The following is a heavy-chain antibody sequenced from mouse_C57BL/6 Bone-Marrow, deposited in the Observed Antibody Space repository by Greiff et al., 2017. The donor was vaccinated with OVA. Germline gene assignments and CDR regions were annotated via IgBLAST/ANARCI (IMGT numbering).Heavy chain of an antibody. CDR3: AQRGYDYPAMDY. CDR1: GYTFTSYW. J-gene: IGHJ4*01. Sequence: QVQLQQPGAELVKPGASVKMSCKASGYTFTSYWITWVKQRPGQGLEWIGDIYPGSGSTNYNKKFKSKATLTVDTSSNTAYMQLSSLTSEDSAVYYCAQRGYDYPAMDYWGQGTSVTVSS. V-gene: IGHV1-55*01. CDR2: IYPGSGST. D-gene: IGHD2-4*01.